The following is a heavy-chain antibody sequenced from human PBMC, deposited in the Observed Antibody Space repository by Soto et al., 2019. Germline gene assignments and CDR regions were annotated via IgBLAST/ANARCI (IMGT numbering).Heavy chain of an antibody. CDR2: IKSKTDGGTT. J-gene: IGHJ6*02. CDR1: GFTFSNAW. D-gene: IGHD6-13*01. V-gene: IGHV3-15*01. Sequence: EVQLVESGGGLVKPGGSLRLSCAASGFTFSNAWMSWVRQAPGKGLEWVGRIKSKTDGGTTDYAAPVKGRFTISRDDSKNTLYLQMNSLKTEYTAVYYCSRSWAYYYYYYGMDVWGQGTTVTVSS. CDR3: SRSWAYYYYYYGMDV.